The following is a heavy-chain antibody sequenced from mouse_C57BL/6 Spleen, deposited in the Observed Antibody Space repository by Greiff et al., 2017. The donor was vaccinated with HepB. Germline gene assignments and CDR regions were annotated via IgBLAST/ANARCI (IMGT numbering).Heavy chain of an antibody. J-gene: IGHJ3*01. Sequence: ESGPGLVKPSQSLSLSCSVTGYSITSGYYWNWIRQFPGNKLEWMGYISYDGSNNYNPSLKNRISITRDTSKNQFFLKLNSVTTEDTATYYCARDRVTWFAYWGQGTLVTVSA. CDR2: ISYDGSN. D-gene: IGHD2-1*01. CDR3: ARDRVTWFAY. CDR1: GYSITSGYY. V-gene: IGHV3-6*01.